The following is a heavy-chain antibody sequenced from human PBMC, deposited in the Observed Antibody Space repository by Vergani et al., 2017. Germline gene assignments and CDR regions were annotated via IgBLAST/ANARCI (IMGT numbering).Heavy chain of an antibody. D-gene: IGHD4-17*01. CDR3: ATPQTVTTGGMEV. V-gene: IGHV1-69-2*01. CDR1: GYTFTDHY. J-gene: IGHJ6*02. Sequence: EVQLVQSGAEVKKPGATMKISCKVSGYTFTDHYMHWVKQAPGKGLEWMGLVDPEDGETIYEEKFKGRVTIAADTSTDTAHLELSSLRSEDTAVYYCATPQTVTTGGMEVWGQGTTVSVS. CDR2: VDPEDGET.